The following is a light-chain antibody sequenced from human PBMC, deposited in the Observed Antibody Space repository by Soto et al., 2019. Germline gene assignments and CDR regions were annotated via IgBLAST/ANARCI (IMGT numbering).Light chain of an antibody. CDR3: QQYGSSGT. CDR1: QSISRN. V-gene: IGKV3-15*01. CDR2: GAS. J-gene: IGKJ1*01. Sequence: EIVMNQSPATLSVYQGERATLSCRASQSISRNLAWYQQKPGQAPRLLISGASTRATGIPARFSGSGSGTEFTLTISRLEPEDFAVYYCQQYGSSGTFGQGTKVDIK.